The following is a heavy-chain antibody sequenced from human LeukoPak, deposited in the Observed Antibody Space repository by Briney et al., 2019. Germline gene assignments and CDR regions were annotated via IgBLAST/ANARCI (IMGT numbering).Heavy chain of an antibody. V-gene: IGHV3-30-3*01. D-gene: IGHD6-13*01. CDR3: ARAQTRRYLSWTYYMDV. CDR1: GFTFSSYA. Sequence: GGSLRLSCAASGFTFSSYAMHWVRQAPGKGLEWVAVISYDGSNKYYADSVKGRFTISRDNSKNTLYLQMNSLRAEDTAVYYCARAQTRRYLSWTYYMDVWGKGTTVTVSS. J-gene: IGHJ6*03. CDR2: ISYDGSNK.